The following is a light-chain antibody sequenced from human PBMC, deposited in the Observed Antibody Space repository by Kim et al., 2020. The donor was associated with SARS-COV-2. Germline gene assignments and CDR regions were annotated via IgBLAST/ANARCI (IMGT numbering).Light chain of an antibody. V-gene: IGKV3-15*01. Sequence: EIVMTQSPVTLSVSPGERATLSCRASQSVSSNLAWYQQQPGQAPRLLIYDASTRATGIPARFSGRGSGTDFTLTISSLQSEDFAVYYCHQYNNWPYTLGQGTKVDIK. CDR1: QSVSSN. J-gene: IGKJ2*01. CDR3: HQYNNWPYT. CDR2: DAS.